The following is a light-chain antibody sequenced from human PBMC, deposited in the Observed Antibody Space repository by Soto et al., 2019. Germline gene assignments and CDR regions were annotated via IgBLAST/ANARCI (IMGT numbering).Light chain of an antibody. Sequence: SYVLTQSPSLSVAPGQTAKITCGGNNIGAKTVHWFQQRPGQAPVLVVFDNSDRPSGIPERFSGSNSGSSATLTISRVEAGDEADYYCQVWDSSVLHHVFGTGTKLTVL. CDR2: DNS. CDR3: QVWDSSVLHHV. CDR1: NIGAKT. J-gene: IGLJ1*01. V-gene: IGLV3-21*02.